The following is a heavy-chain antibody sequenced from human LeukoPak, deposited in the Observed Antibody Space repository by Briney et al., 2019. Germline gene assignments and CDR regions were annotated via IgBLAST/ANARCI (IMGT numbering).Heavy chain of an antibody. CDR1: GGSISSGDYY. V-gene: IGHV4-31*03. J-gene: IGHJ4*02. D-gene: IGHD3-22*01. CDR3: AREGYDSSYYYYLDY. CDR2: IYYSGST. Sequence: SQTLSLTRTLSGGSISSGDYYWSWIRQHPRKGLEWIGNIYYSGSTYYNPSLKSRVTISVDTSKSQFSLKLSSVTAADTAVYYCAREGYDSSYYYYLDYWGQGTLVTVSS.